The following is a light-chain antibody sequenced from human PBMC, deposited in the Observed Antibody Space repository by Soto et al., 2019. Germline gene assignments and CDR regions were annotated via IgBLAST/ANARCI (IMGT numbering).Light chain of an antibody. CDR1: ESVGSS. CDR3: QQYNNWPPWT. J-gene: IGKJ1*01. V-gene: IGKV3-15*01. CDR2: GAS. Sequence: DIVLTQSPCTLSFSPGESLTLSCRPSESVGSSLLAWYQKKPGQAPRLLFFGASTRATGIPARFSGSGSGTELTLTISSLQSEDFAVYYCQQYNNWPPWTFGQGTKVDI.